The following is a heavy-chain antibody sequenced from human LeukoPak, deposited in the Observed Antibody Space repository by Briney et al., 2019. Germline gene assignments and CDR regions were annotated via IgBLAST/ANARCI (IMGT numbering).Heavy chain of an antibody. Sequence: PSETLSLTCAVYGRSFSGYYWSWIRQPPGKGLEWIGEINHSGSTNYNPSLKSRVTISVDTSKNQFSLKLSSVTAADTAVYYCARGRSPQGYCSSTSCHYFDYWGQGTLVTVSS. CDR3: ARGRSPQGYCSSTSCHYFDY. CDR1: GRSFSGYY. V-gene: IGHV4-34*01. J-gene: IGHJ4*02. CDR2: INHSGST. D-gene: IGHD2-2*01.